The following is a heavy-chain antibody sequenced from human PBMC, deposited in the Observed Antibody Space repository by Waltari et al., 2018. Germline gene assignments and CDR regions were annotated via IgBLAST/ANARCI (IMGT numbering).Heavy chain of an antibody. J-gene: IGHJ6*03. Sequence: QVQLQESGPGLVKPSETLSLTCTVSGGSISSYYWSWIRQPPGKGLEWIGYIYYSGSTNYNPSRKSRVTISVDTSKNQFSLKLSSVTAADTAVYYCARHLRGGDDKYYYYYYMDVWGKGTTVTISS. CDR1: GGSISSYY. CDR2: IYYSGST. D-gene: IGHD2-21*01. CDR3: ARHLRGGDDKYYYYYYMDV. V-gene: IGHV4-59*08.